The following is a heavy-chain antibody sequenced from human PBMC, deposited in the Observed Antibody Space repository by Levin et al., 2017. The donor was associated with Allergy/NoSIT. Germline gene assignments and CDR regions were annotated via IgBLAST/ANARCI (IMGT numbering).Heavy chain of an antibody. Sequence: ASVKVSCKASGYTFTGYYMHWVRQAPGQGLEWMGWINPNSGGTNYAQKFQGRVTMTRDTSISTAYMELSRLRSDDTAVYYCARGVGILTGYYNVGGFDYWGQGTLVTVSS. CDR3: ARGVGILTGYYNVGGFDY. D-gene: IGHD3-9*01. CDR1: GYTFTGYY. CDR2: INPNSGGT. J-gene: IGHJ4*02. V-gene: IGHV1-2*02.